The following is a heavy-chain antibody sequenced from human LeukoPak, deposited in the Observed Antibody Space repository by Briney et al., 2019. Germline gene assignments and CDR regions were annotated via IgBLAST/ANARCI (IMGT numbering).Heavy chain of an antibody. Sequence: ASVKVSCKASGGTFSSYAISWVRQAPGQGLEWMGGIIPIFGTANYAQKFQGRVTITADESRSTAYMELSSLRSEDTAVYYCASCAYYDILTGYYKHWFDPWGQGTLVTVSS. V-gene: IGHV1-69*01. J-gene: IGHJ5*02. CDR2: IIPIFGTA. CDR1: GGTFSSYA. CDR3: ASCAYYDILTGYYKHWFDP. D-gene: IGHD3-9*01.